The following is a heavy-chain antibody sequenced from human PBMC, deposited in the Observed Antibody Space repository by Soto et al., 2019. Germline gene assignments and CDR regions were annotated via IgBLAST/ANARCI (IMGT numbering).Heavy chain of an antibody. D-gene: IGHD5-18*01. J-gene: IGHJ4*02. CDR2: IYHSGST. CDR3: ASPKRGYSYGFDY. V-gene: IGHV4-4*02. Sequence: SETLSLTCAVSGGSISSSNWWSWVRQPPGKGLEWIGEIYHSGSTNYNPSLKSRVTISVDKSKNQFSLKLSSVTAADTAVYYCASPKRGYSYGFDYWGQGTLVTVSS. CDR1: GGSISSSNW.